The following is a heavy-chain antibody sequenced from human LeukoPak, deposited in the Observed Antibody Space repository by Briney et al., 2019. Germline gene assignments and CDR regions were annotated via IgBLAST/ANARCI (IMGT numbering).Heavy chain of an antibody. CDR2: ISSSSSYI. Sequence: GGSLRFSCAASGFTFSSYSMNWVRQAPGKGLEWVSSISSSSSYIYYADSVKGRFTISRDNAKNSLYLQMNSLRAEDTAVYYCARDRYSSSSGRPLDYWGQGTLVTVSS. D-gene: IGHD6-6*01. CDR1: GFTFSSYS. CDR3: ARDRYSSSSGRPLDY. V-gene: IGHV3-21*01. J-gene: IGHJ4*02.